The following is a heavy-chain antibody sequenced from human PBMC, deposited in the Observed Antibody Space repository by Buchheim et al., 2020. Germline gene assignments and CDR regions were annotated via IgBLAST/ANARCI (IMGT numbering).Heavy chain of an antibody. Sequence: EVQLLESGGGLVQPGGSLRLSCAASGFTFSSYAMSWVRQAPGKGLEWVSAISGSGGSPYYADSVKGRFTISRDNSKNTLYLQMNSLRAEDTAVYYCAKDARYYDFWSGYSRGYYYYGMDVWGQGTT. CDR2: ISGSGGSP. CDR3: AKDARYYDFWSGYSRGYYYYGMDV. V-gene: IGHV3-23*01. J-gene: IGHJ6*02. D-gene: IGHD3-3*01. CDR1: GFTFSSYA.